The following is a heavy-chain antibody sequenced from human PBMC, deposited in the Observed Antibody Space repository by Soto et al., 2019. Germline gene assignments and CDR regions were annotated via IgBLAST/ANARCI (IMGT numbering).Heavy chain of an antibody. CDR2: ISSSSSYI. J-gene: IGHJ6*02. CDR1: GFTFSSYS. V-gene: IGHV3-21*04. Sequence: PGGSLRLSCAASGFTFSSYSMNWIRQAPGKGLEWVSYISSSSSYIYSADSVKGRFTISRDNAKNSLYLQMDSLRAEDTAVYYCARYGAGSSSSPTSPHGLDVWCPGTTVTVSS. D-gene: IGHD6-6*01. CDR3: ARYGAGSSSSPTSPHGLDV.